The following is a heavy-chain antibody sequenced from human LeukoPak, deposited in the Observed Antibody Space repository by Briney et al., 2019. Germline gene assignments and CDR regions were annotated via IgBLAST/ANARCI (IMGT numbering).Heavy chain of an antibody. V-gene: IGHV4-59*12. D-gene: IGHD6-13*01. CDR3: ARDDESIAAAHPGESWFDP. J-gene: IGHJ5*02. Sequence: PSETLSLTCTVSGGSISSYYWSWIRQPPGKGLEWIGYIYYSGSTNYNPSLKSRVTISVDTSKNQFSLKLSSVTAADMAVYYCARDDESIAAAHPGESWFDPWGQGTLVTVSS. CDR2: IYYSGST. CDR1: GGSISSYY.